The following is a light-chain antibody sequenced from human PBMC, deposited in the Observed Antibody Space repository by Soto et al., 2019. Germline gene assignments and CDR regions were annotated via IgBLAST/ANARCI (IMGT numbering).Light chain of an antibody. V-gene: IGLV4-69*01. CDR3: QTWVTGIRV. J-gene: IGLJ3*02. Sequence: QLVLTQSPSASASLGASVKLTCILSSGHSDYAIAWHQQQTEKGPRFLMKVNSDGSHNRGDGIPDRFSGSISGAERYLTISSVQYEDEADYYCQTWVTGIRVFGGGTKLTVL. CDR2: VNSDGSH. CDR1: SGHSDYA.